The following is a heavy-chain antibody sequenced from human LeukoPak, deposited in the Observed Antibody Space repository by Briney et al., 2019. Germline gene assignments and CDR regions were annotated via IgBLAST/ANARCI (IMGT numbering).Heavy chain of an antibody. CDR2: IYHSGST. Sequence: PSQTLSLTCTVSGGSISSGGYYWSWIRQPPGKGLEWIGCIYHSGSTCYNPSPKSRVTMSVDRSKNQFSLKLSSVTAADTAVYYCARGLNYAGSGYYFDSWGPGTLVTVSS. V-gene: IGHV4-30-2*01. D-gene: IGHD3-22*01. CDR3: ARGLNYAGSGYYFDS. J-gene: IGHJ4*02. CDR1: GGSISSGGYY.